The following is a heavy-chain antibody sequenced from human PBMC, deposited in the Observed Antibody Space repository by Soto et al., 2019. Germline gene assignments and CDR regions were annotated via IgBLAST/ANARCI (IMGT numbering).Heavy chain of an antibody. J-gene: IGHJ3*02. V-gene: IGHV4-30-4*01. D-gene: IGHD6-6*01. CDR2: IYSNGRP. CDR3: AREVGQTSSSDAFDI. CDR1: GGSISSGDYY. Sequence: QVHLQESGPGLVKPSETLSLTCTVSGGSISSGDYYWSWIRQPPGKGLEWIAYIYSNGRPYYNPSLKSRVTISLDTSKNQFVLKLNSVTAADTAVYFCAREVGQTSSSDAFDIWGQGTMVTVSS.